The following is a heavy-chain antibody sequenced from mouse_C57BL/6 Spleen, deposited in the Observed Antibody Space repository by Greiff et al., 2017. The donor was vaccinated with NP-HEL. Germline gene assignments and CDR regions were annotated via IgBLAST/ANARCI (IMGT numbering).Heavy chain of an antibody. Sequence: EVMLVESGGGLVKPGGSLKLSCAASGFTFSDYGLHWVRQAPATGLEWVAYISSGSNTIYYADTVKGRFTISRDNAKNTLFLQMTSLRSEDTAMYYWARGSPLRMDYWGQGTSVTVSS. CDR2: ISSGSNTI. J-gene: IGHJ4*01. CDR1: GFTFSDYG. CDR3: ARGSPLRMDY. D-gene: IGHD1-1*01. V-gene: IGHV5-17*01.